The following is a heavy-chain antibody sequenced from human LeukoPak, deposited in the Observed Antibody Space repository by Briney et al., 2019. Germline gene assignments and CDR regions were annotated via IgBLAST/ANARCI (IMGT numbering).Heavy chain of an antibody. CDR3: ARVRNGYSSGLDV. J-gene: IGHJ6*02. CDR2: INPDGSDT. V-gene: IGHV3-74*01. Sequence: GVSLRLSCAASKFTFGSFWMNWVRLVPGKGLLWVSRINPDGSDTEYADSVKGRFTVSRDNARNTLYLEMRSLSAQDSGLYYCARVRNGYSSGLDVWGPGTWVTVS. D-gene: IGHD2-15*01. CDR1: KFTFGSFW.